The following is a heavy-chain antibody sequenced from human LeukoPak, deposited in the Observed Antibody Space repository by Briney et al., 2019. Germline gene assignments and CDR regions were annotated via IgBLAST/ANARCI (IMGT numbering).Heavy chain of an antibody. Sequence: SETLSLTCTVSGGSISSSSYYWGWIRQPPGKGLEWIGSIYYSGSTYYNPSLKSRVTISVDTSKNQFSLKLSSVTAADTAVYYCARDGGYSSGWYGEGSDAFDIWGQGTMVTVSS. CDR2: IYYSGST. J-gene: IGHJ3*02. V-gene: IGHV4-39*07. CDR1: GGSISSSSYY. CDR3: ARDGGYSSGWYGEGSDAFDI. D-gene: IGHD6-19*01.